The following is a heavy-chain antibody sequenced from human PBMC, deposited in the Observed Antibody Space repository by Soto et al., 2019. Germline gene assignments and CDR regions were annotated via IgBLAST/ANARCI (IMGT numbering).Heavy chain of an antibody. CDR2: IHRGGSV. D-gene: IGHD6-19*01. V-gene: IGHV4-30-4*01. J-gene: IGHJ5*02. CDR3: ARRSNYVAGRRFDP. CDR1: GAAINSGDYY. Sequence: QVQLQESGPGLVKPAETLSLTCAVSGAAINSGDYYWSWIRQPPGMGLEWIGFIHRGGSVDYNPSLRSRVTLSLDTSKNEFSLNLRSVTAADTAVYYCARRSNYVAGRRFDPWGQGTLVTVSS.